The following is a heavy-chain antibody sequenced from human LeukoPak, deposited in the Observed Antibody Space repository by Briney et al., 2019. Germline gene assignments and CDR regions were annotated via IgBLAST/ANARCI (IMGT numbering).Heavy chain of an antibody. CDR1: GYSFTNYW. V-gene: IGHV5-51*01. J-gene: IGHJ3*02. Sequence: GESLRISCKASGYSFTNYWIAWVRQKPGKGLEWMGIMHPGESEINYSPSFEGQVTISADKSISAAYLQWSSLKASDTAMYYCARRYSSVWSDAFDIWGQGTMVTVSS. CDR2: MHPGESEI. D-gene: IGHD6-19*01. CDR3: ARRYSSVWSDAFDI.